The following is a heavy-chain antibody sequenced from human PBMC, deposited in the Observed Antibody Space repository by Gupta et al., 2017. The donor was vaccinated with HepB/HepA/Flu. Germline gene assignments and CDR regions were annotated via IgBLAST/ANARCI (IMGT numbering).Heavy chain of an antibody. J-gene: IGHJ6*02. CDR1: GVTFTDYF. CDR3: ARGPSLYTTYYYYYGMDV. Sequence: EVQLVISGGSLVQPGGSLRFSCAASGVTFTDYFIDWVRQAPGKGLQWVGRTRNNPNNYATDYAASVQGRFSVSRDDSENSLYLQMNSLQTEDTDVSSFARGPSLYTTYYYYYGMDVWAQGTTVAVSS. CDR2: TRNNPNNYAT. V-gene: IGHV3-72*01. D-gene: IGHD1-1*01.